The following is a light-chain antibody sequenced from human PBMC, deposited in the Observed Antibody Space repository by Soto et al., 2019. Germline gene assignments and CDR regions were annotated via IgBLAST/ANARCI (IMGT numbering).Light chain of an antibody. CDR1: QSVSNN. CDR2: GAS. V-gene: IGKV3-15*01. Sequence: EILMTQSPATLSVSPGDRATLSCRASQSVSNNLAWYQQKPGQAPRLLIYGASTRATGIPARFSGSVSGTEFTLTISSLQSEDFAVYYCQQYNNWSRTFGQGTKVDIK. CDR3: QQYNNWSRT. J-gene: IGKJ1*01.